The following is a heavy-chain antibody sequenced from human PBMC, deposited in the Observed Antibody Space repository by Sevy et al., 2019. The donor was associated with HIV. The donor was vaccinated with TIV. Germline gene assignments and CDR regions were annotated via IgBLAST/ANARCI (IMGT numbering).Heavy chain of an antibody. CDR2: INGNSRYI. Sequence: GGSLRLSCAASEFDFYTYSMCWVSQAPGKGLEWVSFINGNSRYIYYADSVKGRFTTSRDNANKLLHLEMNSLRVEDTAVYYCTRDRVGGIGFDSWGQGTLVTVSS. CDR3: TRDRVGGIGFDS. CDR1: EFDFYTYS. V-gene: IGHV3-21*01. D-gene: IGHD6-19*01. J-gene: IGHJ4*02.